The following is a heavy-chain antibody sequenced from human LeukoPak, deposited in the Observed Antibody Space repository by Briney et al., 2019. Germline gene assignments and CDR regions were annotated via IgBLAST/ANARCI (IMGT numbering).Heavy chain of an antibody. D-gene: IGHD4-23*01. Sequence: PSETLSLTCAVYGASFSGYNWSWVRQPPGKGLEWIGGINHSGSTNYNPSLTSRVTISVDTSKNQFSLKLSSVTAADTAVYYCASTPSTVVTPGAFDIWGQGTMVTVSS. CDR1: GASFSGYN. CDR3: ASTPSTVVTPGAFDI. CDR2: INHSGST. J-gene: IGHJ3*02. V-gene: IGHV4-34*01.